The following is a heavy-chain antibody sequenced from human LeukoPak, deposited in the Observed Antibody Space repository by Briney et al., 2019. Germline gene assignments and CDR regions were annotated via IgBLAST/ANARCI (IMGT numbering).Heavy chain of an antibody. CDR1: GYSISSGYY. D-gene: IGHD2-2*01. CDR2: IYHSGST. Sequence: TPSETLSLTCAVSGYSISSGYYWGWIRQPPGKGLEWSGSIYHSGSTYYNPSLKSRVTISVDTSKNQFSLKLSSVTAADTAVYYCARDPSTRPQKYLKHNWFDPWGQGTLVTVSS. V-gene: IGHV4-38-2*02. CDR3: ARDPSTRPQKYLKHNWFDP. J-gene: IGHJ5*02.